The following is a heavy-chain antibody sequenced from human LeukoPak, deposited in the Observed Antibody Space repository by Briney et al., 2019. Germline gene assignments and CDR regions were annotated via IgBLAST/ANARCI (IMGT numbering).Heavy chain of an antibody. D-gene: IGHD3-10*01. V-gene: IGHV3-23*01. CDR2: ISGSGGST. CDR3: AKLWFGELSYFDY. J-gene: IGHJ4*02. CDR1: GFNFNAYR. Sequence: PGGSLRLSCAASGFNFNAYRMSWARQAPGKGLEWVSAISGSGGSTYYADSVKGRFTISRDNSKNTLYLQMNSLRAEDTAVYYCAKLWFGELSYFDYWGQGTLVTVSS.